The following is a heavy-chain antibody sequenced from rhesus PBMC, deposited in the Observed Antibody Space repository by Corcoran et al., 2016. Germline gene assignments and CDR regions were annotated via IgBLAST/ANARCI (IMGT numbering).Heavy chain of an antibody. D-gene: IGHD2-2*01. CDR1: GSSITNNY. Sequence: QVHLKESGPGMVRPSETLHLTCAGYGSSITNNYWSWMRKPPGKGLEWIGLFYGSGRNTDYNPSPKRRVTISIDTSMIQFSLRLSSVPSADTAVYYCARGYFYFDYWGQGVLVTVSS. J-gene: IGHJ4*01. CDR3: ARGYFYFDY. CDR2: FYGSGRNT. V-gene: IGHV4S6*01.